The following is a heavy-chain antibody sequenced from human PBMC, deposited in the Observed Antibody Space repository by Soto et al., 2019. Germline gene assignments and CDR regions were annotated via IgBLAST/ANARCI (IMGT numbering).Heavy chain of an antibody. V-gene: IGHV1-69*01. CDR3: ASGTTVTTLSGHGMDV. CDR2: IIPIFGTA. D-gene: IGHD4-4*01. Sequence: QVQLVQSGAEVKKPGSSVKVSCKASGGTFSSYAISWVRQAPGQGLEWMGGIIPIFGTANYAQKFQGRVTITANESTSTGYMELSSLRSEDTAVYYCASGTTVTTLSGHGMDVCGQGTTVTVSS. J-gene: IGHJ6*02. CDR1: GGTFSSYA.